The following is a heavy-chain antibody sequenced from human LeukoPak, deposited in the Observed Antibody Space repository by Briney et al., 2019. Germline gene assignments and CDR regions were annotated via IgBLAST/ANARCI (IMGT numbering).Heavy chain of an antibody. V-gene: IGHV4-59*01. CDR2: IYYSGST. Sequence: SETLSLTCTVSGGSISTYYWSWIRQPPGKGLEWIGFIYYSGSTNYNPSLRSRVTISVDTSKNQFSLKLTSVTAADTAVYYCAREVVASRGHIDYWGQGTLVTVSS. J-gene: IGHJ4*02. D-gene: IGHD2-15*01. CDR1: GGSISTYY. CDR3: AREVVASRGHIDY.